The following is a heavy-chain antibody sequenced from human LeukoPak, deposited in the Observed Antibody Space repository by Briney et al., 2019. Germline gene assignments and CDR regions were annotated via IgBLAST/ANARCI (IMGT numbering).Heavy chain of an antibody. D-gene: IGHD7-27*01. J-gene: IGHJ4*02. CDR2: ISYDGSNK. V-gene: IGHV3-30-3*01. CDR3: ARDANWAPFDY. CDR1: GFTFSSYA. Sequence: GGSLRLSCAASGFTFSSYAMHWVRQAPGKGLEWVAVISYDGSNKYYADSVKGRFTISRGNSKNTLYLQMNSLRAEDTAVYYCARDANWAPFDYWGQGTLVTVSS.